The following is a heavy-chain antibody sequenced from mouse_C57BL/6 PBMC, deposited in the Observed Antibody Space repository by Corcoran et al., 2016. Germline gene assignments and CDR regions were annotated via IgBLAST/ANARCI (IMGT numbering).Heavy chain of an antibody. Sequence: QIQLVQSGPELKKPGETVKISCKASGYTFTTYGMSWVKQAPGKGLKWMGWINTYSGVPTYADDFKGRFAFSLDTSASTAYLQINNLKNEDTATYFCARKGSGNYGNFDVWGTGTTVTVSS. CDR3: ARKGSGNYGNFDV. J-gene: IGHJ1*03. CDR2: INTYSGVP. D-gene: IGHD1-3*01. CDR1: GYTFTTYG. V-gene: IGHV9-3*01.